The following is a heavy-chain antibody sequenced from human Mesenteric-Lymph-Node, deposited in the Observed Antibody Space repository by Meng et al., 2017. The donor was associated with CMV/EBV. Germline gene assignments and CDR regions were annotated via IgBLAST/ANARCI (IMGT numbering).Heavy chain of an antibody. J-gene: IGHJ5*02. Sequence: QLTVRGAGPGQVKPSETLSLTCTVSGDSISSFYYWGWIRQPPGRGLEWIGSVHYTGSTYYSPSLKSRVTVSVDTSKNQFSLRLTSVTAADTAVYYCARPFPSWQSPRLDPFGAWGQGTLVTVSS. V-gene: IGHV4-39*01. CDR1: GDSISSFYY. CDR3: ARPFPSWQSPRLDPFGA. CDR2: VHYTGST. D-gene: IGHD6-19*01.